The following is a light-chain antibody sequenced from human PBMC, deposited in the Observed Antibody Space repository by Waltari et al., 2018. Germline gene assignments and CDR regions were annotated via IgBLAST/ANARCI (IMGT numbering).Light chain of an antibody. V-gene: IGKV3-11*01. CDR1: QSVSSY. Sequence: EIVLTQSPATLSLSPGERATLSCRASQSVSSYLAWYQQKPGQAPRLLIYDASNRATGIPARFSGSGSGTDFTLTISSLEPEDFAVYYCQQYDNWPLTFGQGTRLDIK. CDR2: DAS. CDR3: QQYDNWPLT. J-gene: IGKJ5*01.